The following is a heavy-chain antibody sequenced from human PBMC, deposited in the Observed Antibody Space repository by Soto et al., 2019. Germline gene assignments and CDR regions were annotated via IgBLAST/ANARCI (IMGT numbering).Heavy chain of an antibody. Sequence: SETLSLTCTVSGDSIRSYYWTWIRQPPGKVLELIGYIYYSGSTRYNPSLKSRVTISVDMSKNQFSLKLSSVIAADTAVYYCARAYGGFDNGLDVWGQGTAVTVSS. CDR3: ARAYGGFDNGLDV. J-gene: IGHJ6*02. CDR2: IYYSGST. CDR1: GDSIRSYY. V-gene: IGHV4-59*01. D-gene: IGHD5-12*01.